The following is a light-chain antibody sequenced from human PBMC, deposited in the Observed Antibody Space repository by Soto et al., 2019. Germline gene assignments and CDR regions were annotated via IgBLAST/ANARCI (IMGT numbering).Light chain of an antibody. V-gene: IGLV2-14*01. CDR3: SSYTSSSTPMV. Sequence: QSALTQPASVSGSPGQSITISCTGTSSDVGGYNYVSWYQQHPGKAPQLMIYDVTNRPSGVSNRFSGSKSGNTASLTISGLQAEDEDDYYCSSYTSSSTPMVFGAGTKLTVL. CDR2: DVT. J-gene: IGLJ2*01. CDR1: SSDVGGYNY.